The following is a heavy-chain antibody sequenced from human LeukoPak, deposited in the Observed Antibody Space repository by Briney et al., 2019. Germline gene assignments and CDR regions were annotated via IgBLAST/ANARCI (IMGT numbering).Heavy chain of an antibody. CDR2: IYYSGST. CDR3: ARGYSGSSYYFDV. Sequence: SETLSLTCIVSGGSICTYYWSWIRQPPGKGLEWIGYIYYSGSTNYNPSLESRVTISVDTSKNHFSLNVTSVTAADTAVYYCARGYSGSSYYFDVWGQGTLVTVSS. V-gene: IGHV4-59*01. CDR1: GGSICTYY. J-gene: IGHJ4*02. D-gene: IGHD5-12*01.